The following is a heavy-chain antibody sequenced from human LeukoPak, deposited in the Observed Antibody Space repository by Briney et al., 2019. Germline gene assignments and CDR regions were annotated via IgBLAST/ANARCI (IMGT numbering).Heavy chain of an antibody. CDR1: GFTFSSYT. D-gene: IGHD1-26*01. CDR3: ARDPGYYGY. Sequence: GGSLRLSCAASGFTFSSYTMNWVRQAPGKGLEWVSSISSSSYIYYADSVKGRFTISRDNAKNSLYLQMSSLRAEDTGVYYCARDPGYYGYWGQGTLVTVSS. V-gene: IGHV3-21*01. CDR2: ISSSSYI. J-gene: IGHJ4*02.